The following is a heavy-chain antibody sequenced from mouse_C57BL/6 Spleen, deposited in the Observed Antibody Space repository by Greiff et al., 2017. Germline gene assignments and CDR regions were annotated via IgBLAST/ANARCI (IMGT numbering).Heavy chain of an antibody. Sequence: QVQLQQPGAELVKPGASVKVSCKASGYTFTSYWMHWVKQRPGQGLEWIGRIHPSDSDTNYNQKFKGKATLTVDKSSSTAYIQLSSLTSEDSAVYYCAISPITTVVEGAMDDWGQGTSVTVSS. D-gene: IGHD1-1*01. CDR2: IHPSDSDT. V-gene: IGHV1-74*01. CDR3: AISPITTVVEGAMDD. J-gene: IGHJ4*01. CDR1: GYTFTSYW.